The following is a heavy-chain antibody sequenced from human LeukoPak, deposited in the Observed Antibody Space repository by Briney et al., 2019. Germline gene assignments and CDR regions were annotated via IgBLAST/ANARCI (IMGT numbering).Heavy chain of an antibody. J-gene: IGHJ6*03. CDR1: GFTFSSYG. D-gene: IGHD2-2*01. Sequence: GGSLRLSCAASGFTFSSYGMHWVRQAPGKGLEWVAVIWYDGSNKYYADSVKGRFTISRDNSKNTLYLQMNSLRAEDTAVYYCAKGYCSSTSCYLGSMDVWGKGTTVTVSS. V-gene: IGHV3-33*06. CDR3: AKGYCSSTSCYLGSMDV. CDR2: IWYDGSNK.